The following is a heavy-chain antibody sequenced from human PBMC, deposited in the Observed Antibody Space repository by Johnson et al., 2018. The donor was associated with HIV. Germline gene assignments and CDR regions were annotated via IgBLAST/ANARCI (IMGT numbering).Heavy chain of an antibody. CDR3: AKDQLVGATYAAFDI. CDR1: GFTFSSYD. V-gene: IGHV3-13*01. Sequence: LVESGGGVVQPGGSLRLSCAASGFTFSSYDMHWVRQATGKGLEWVSAIGTAGDTYYSDSVKGRFTISRDNSKNTLYLQMNSLRPEDTAVYYCAKDQLVGATYAAFDIWGQGTMVTVSS. D-gene: IGHD1-26*01. J-gene: IGHJ3*02. CDR2: IGTAGDT.